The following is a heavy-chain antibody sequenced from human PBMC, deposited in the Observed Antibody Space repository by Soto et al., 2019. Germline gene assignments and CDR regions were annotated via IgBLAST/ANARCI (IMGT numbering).Heavy chain of an antibody. J-gene: IGHJ3*02. D-gene: IGHD3-3*01. CDR2: VSYRGIT. Sequence: SETLSLTCTVSGGSVSSDGDFWSWVRQPPGKGLEWIGYVSYRGITTYNPSLKSRVTILLGTSKNQISLNLRSVTAADTAVYYCARDREYSFGLTYDIWGQGTMVTVSS. CDR1: GGSVSSDGDF. CDR3: ARDREYSFGLTYDI. V-gene: IGHV4-61*08.